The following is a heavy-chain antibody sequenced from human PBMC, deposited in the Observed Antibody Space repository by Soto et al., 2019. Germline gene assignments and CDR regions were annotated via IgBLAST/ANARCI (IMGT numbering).Heavy chain of an antibody. V-gene: IGHV3-33*01. Sequence: QVQLVESGGGVVQPGRSLRLSCAASGFTFSSYGMHWVRQAPGKGLEWVAVIWYDGSNKYYADSVKGRFTISRDNSKNTLYLQMNSLRAEDTAVYYCARAHSSSWCTYCQLGYWFDPWGQGTLVTVPS. CDR3: ARAHSSSWCTYCQLGYWFDP. J-gene: IGHJ5*02. CDR2: IWYDGSNK. D-gene: IGHD6-13*01. CDR1: GFTFSSYG.